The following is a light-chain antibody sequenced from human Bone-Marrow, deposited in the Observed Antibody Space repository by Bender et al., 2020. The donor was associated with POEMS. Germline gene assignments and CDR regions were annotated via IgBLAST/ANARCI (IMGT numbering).Light chain of an antibody. CDR1: NIGLKS. V-gene: IGLV3-25*03. Sequence: SYVLTQPPSVSVAPGKTAGITCGGDNIGLKSVHWYQQKPGQAPVLVIYKDSERPSGIPERFSGSSSGATVTLTITAVQAEDEADYYCQSSDSSGTLFGGGTKVTV. CDR3: QSSDSSGTL. J-gene: IGLJ3*02. CDR2: KDS.